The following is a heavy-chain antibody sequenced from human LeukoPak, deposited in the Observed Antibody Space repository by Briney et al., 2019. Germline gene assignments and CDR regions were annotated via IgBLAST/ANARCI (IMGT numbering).Heavy chain of an antibody. J-gene: IGHJ4*02. Sequence: PGGSLRLSCAASGFTFSSYEMNWVRQAPGKGLEWVSYISSSGSTIYYADSVKGRFTISRDNAKNSLYLQMNSVRAEDTAVYFCARGGVDHYGSGTYYLMYYFDHWGQGALVTVSS. V-gene: IGHV3-48*03. CDR2: ISSSGSTI. D-gene: IGHD3-10*01. CDR1: GFTFSSYE. CDR3: ARGGVDHYGSGTYYLMYYFDH.